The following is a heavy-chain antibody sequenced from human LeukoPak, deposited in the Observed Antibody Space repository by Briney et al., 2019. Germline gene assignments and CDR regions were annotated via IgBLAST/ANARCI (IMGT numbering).Heavy chain of an antibody. Sequence: SETLSLTCTVSGGSISSGGYYWSWIRQHPGKGLEWIVYIYYSGSTYYNPSLKSRVTISVDTSKNQFSLKLSSVTAADTAVYYCARGRDYDFWRSFDYWGQGTLVTVSS. D-gene: IGHD3-3*01. J-gene: IGHJ4*02. CDR3: ARGRDYDFWRSFDY. V-gene: IGHV4-31*03. CDR1: GGSISSGGYY. CDR2: IYYSGST.